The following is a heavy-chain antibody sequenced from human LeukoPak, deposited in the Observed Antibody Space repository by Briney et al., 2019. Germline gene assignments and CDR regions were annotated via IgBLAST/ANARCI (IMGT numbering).Heavy chain of an antibody. Sequence: SETLSLTCAVYGGSFSGYYWSWIRQPPGKGLEWIGEINHSGSTNYNPSLKSRVTISVDTSKNQFSLKLSSVTAADTAVYYCAGGPARLRLADYWGQGTLVTVSS. V-gene: IGHV4-34*01. D-gene: IGHD4-17*01. CDR2: INHSGST. CDR3: AGGPARLRLADY. J-gene: IGHJ4*02. CDR1: GGSFSGYY.